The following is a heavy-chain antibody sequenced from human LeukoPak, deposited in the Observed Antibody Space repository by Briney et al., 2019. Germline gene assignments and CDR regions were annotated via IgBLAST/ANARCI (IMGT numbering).Heavy chain of an antibody. D-gene: IGHD6-13*01. V-gene: IGHV3-21*01. CDR2: ISSSSCYI. Sequence: KPGGSLRLSCAASGFTFGSYSMNWVRQAPGKGLEWVSSISSSSCYIYYADSVKGRFTISRDNAKNSLYLQMNSLRAEDTAVYYCARDAGEGSSWYVTPYYYYYGMDVWGQGTTVTVSS. J-gene: IGHJ6*02. CDR3: ARDAGEGSSWYVTPYYYYYGMDV. CDR1: GFTFGSYS.